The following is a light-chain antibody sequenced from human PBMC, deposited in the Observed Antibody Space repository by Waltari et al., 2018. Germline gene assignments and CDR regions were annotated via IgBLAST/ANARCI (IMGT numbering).Light chain of an antibody. CDR2: YDS. V-gene: IGLV3-21*04. CDR1: NIGSKS. J-gene: IGLJ2*01. CDR3: QVWDSSSDHPG. Sequence: VLTQPPSVSVAPGKTARITCGGNNIGSKSVHWYQQKPGQAPVLVIYYDSDRPSGIPERFPGSNSGNTATLTISRVEAGDEADYYCQVWDSSSDHPGFGGGTKLTVL.